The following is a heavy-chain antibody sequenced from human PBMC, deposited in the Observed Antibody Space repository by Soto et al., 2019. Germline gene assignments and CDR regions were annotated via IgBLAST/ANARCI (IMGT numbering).Heavy chain of an antibody. CDR3: AKEEVGAGDY. Sequence: EVQLLESGGGLVQPGESLRLSCAASGFTFSNYAMAWVRQAPGKGLEWLSAISDSGGNTYYAGSVKGRFTISRDNSKNTLYLQMNSLGAEDTAVDYWAKEEVGAGDYWGQGTLVTVSS. CDR2: ISDSGGNT. V-gene: IGHV3-23*01. J-gene: IGHJ4*02. D-gene: IGHD1-26*01. CDR1: GFTFSNYA.